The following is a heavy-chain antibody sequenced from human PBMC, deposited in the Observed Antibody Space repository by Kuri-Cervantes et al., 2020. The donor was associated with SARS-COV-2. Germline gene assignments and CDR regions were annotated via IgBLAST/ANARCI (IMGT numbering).Heavy chain of an antibody. Sequence: ASVKVSCKASGYTFTSYGIGWVRQAPGQGLEWMGWISAYNGNTNYAQKLQGRVTMTTDTSTSTAYMELRSLRSDDTAVYYCARDPNYDSSGYYGLTFDYWGQGTLVTVSS. CDR1: GYTFTSYG. CDR2: ISAYNGNT. J-gene: IGHJ4*02. V-gene: IGHV1-18*01. CDR3: ARDPNYDSSGYYGLTFDY. D-gene: IGHD3-22*01.